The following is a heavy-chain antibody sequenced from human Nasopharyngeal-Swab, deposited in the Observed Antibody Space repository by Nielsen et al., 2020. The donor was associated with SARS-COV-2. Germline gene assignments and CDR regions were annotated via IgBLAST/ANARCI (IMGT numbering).Heavy chain of an antibody. V-gene: IGHV4-39*01. CDR3: ARLNYDFGGLYGVDV. D-gene: IGHD3-3*01. CDR1: GGSISSHSYY. CDR2: IYYTGST. J-gene: IGHJ6*02. Sequence: SETLSLTCTVSGGSISSHSYYWAWIRQPPGKGPEWIGHIYYTGSTHYNPSLRSRVTTSVDTSKNQFSLELRSVTAADTGVYFFARLNYDFGGLYGVDVWGQGTTVTVSS.